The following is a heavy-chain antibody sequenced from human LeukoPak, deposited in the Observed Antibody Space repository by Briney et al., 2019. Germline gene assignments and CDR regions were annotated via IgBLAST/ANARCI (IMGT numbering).Heavy chain of an antibody. CDR1: GGSFSGYY. D-gene: IGHD2-2*01. Sequence: SETLSLTCAVYGGSFSGYYWSWIRQPPGKGLEWIGEINHSGSTNYNPSLKSRVTISVDTSKNQFSLKLSSVTAADTAVYYCARGRKRLVVPVAHIPYYYYYMDVWGKGTTVTVSS. V-gene: IGHV4-34*01. J-gene: IGHJ6*03. CDR3: ARGRKRLVVPVAHIPYYYYYMDV. CDR2: INHSGST.